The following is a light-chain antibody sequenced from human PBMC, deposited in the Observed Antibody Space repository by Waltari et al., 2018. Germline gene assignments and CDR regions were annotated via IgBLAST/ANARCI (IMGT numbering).Light chain of an antibody. CDR3: QEYNGLSRA. CDR2: KAS. V-gene: IGKV1-5*03. Sequence: DINLTQSPTFLSASLSDSAAVTGRASQSISRWFAWYQQKPGKAPRLLIYKASTLETGVPARFSGSGSGTEFTLTISSLHSDDFATYYCQEYNGLSRAFGQGTKVEIK. J-gene: IGKJ1*01. CDR1: QSISRW.